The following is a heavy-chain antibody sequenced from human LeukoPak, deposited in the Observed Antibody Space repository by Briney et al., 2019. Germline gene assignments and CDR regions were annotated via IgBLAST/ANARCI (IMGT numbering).Heavy chain of an antibody. Sequence: QPGGSLRLSCAASGFTFSSYGMSWVRQAPGKGLEWVSTISGSGDSTYYADSVRGRFTVSRDNSKNTLYLQMNSLRAEDTAVYYCARDRGVFSGSYPLYSFDYWGQGTLVTVSS. J-gene: IGHJ4*02. CDR1: GFTFSSYG. D-gene: IGHD1-26*01. CDR3: ARDRGVFSGSYPLYSFDY. V-gene: IGHV3-23*01. CDR2: ISGSGDST.